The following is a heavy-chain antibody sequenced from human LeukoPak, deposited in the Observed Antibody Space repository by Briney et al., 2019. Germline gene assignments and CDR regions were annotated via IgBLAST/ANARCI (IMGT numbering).Heavy chain of an antibody. CDR3: ARTTMVRGVYGMDV. J-gene: IGHJ6*02. V-gene: IGHV1-18*01. Sequence: ASVKVSCKGSGYTFTSYGISWVRQAPGQGLEWMGWISAYNGNTNYAQKLQGRVTMTTDTSTSAAYMELRSLRSDDTAVYYCARTTMVRGVYGMDVWGQETTVTVSS. CDR1: GYTFTSYG. D-gene: IGHD3-10*01. CDR2: ISAYNGNT.